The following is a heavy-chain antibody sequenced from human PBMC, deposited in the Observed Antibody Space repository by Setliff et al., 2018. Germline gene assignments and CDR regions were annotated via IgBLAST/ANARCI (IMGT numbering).Heavy chain of an antibody. D-gene: IGHD2-15*01. J-gene: IGHJ3*02. CDR2: FDPEDGET. CDR1: GYTLTELS. CDR3: ATNSGGNTIDAFDI. Sequence: KVSCKVSGYTLTELSMHWVRQAPGKGLEWMGGFDPEDGETIYAQKFQGRVTMTEDTSTDTAYMELSSLRPEDTAVYYCATNSGGNTIDAFDIWGQGTMVTVS. V-gene: IGHV1-24*01.